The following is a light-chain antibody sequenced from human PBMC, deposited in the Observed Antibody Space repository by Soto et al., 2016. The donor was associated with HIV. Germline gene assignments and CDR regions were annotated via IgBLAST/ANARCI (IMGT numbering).Light chain of an antibody. V-gene: IGLV3-19*01. CDR3: QAWDSTIGGX. CDR2: QDN. CDR1: SLRRYY. J-gene: IGLJ1*01. Sequence: SSELTQDPAVSVALGQTVRITCQGDSLRRYYASWYQQKPGQSPVLVIYQDNKRPSGIPERFSGSNSGNTATLTISGTQAIDEAEYYCQAWDSTIGGXFGTGTKVTVL.